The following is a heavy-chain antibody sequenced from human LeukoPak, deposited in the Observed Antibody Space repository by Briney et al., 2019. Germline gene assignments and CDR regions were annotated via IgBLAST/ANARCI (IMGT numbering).Heavy chain of an antibody. CDR1: GFTFSSYG. D-gene: IGHD2-15*01. Sequence: GGSLRLSCAASGFTFSSYGMHWVRQAPGKGLEWVAVISYDGSNKYYADSVKGRFTISRDNSKNTLYLQMNSLRAEDTAVYYCANRRPSGGGVGYWGQGTLVTVSS. V-gene: IGHV3-30*18. CDR3: ANRRPSGGGVGY. CDR2: ISYDGSNK. J-gene: IGHJ4*02.